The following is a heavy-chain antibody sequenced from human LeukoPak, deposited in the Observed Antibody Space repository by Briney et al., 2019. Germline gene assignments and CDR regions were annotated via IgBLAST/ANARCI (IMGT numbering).Heavy chain of an antibody. V-gene: IGHV3-64*01. J-gene: IGHJ4*02. CDR1: GFTFSSYA. Sequence: PGGSLRLSCAASGFTFSSYAMHWVRQAPGKGLEYVSAISSNGGSTYYANSVKGRFTISRDNSKNTLYLQMGSLRAEDMAVYYCARVSELDRGYLDYWGQGTLVTVSS. CDR3: ARVSELDRGYLDY. CDR2: ISSNGGST. D-gene: IGHD3-10*01.